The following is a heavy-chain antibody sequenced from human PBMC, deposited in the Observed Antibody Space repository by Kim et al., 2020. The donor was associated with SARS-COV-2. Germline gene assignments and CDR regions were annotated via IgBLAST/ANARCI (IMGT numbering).Heavy chain of an antibody. D-gene: IGHD2-2*01. Sequence: GESLKISCQGSGYRFTTYWIAWVRQMPGKGLEWMGIINPDDSDTRYSPSFQGHVTISVDKSIDTAYLQWSSLKASDTAIYYCARPRFCSSASCHYFEPLG. V-gene: IGHV5-51*01. CDR3: ARPRFCSSASCHYFEP. CDR1: GYRFTTYW. J-gene: IGHJ2*01. CDR2: INPDDSDT.